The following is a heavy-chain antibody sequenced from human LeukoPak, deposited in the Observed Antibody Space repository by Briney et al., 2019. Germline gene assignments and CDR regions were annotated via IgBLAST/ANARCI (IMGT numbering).Heavy chain of an antibody. CDR2: IYYSGST. CDR1: GGSISSYY. CDR3: ARDGANMGAANPH. D-gene: IGHD1-26*01. V-gene: IGHV4-59*12. Sequence: SETLSLTCTVSGGSISSYYWSWIRQPPGKGLEWIGYIYYSGSTNYNPSLKSRGTISVDTSKNQFSLKLSSVTAADTAVYYCARDGANMGAANPHWGQGILVTVSS. J-gene: IGHJ4*02.